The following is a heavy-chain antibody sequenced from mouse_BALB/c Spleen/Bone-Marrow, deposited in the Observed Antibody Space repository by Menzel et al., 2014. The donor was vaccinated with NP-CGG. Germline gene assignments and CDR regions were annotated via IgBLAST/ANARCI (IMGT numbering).Heavy chain of an antibody. CDR1: GFAFSSYD. J-gene: IGHJ3*01. CDR3: VREEFDYYGRNFAY. Sequence: EVKLMESGGGLVKPGGSLKLSRAASGFAFSSYDMSWVRQTPEKRLEWVAYISSGGGSTYYPDTVKGRFTISRDNAKNTLYLQMSSLKSEDTAMYYCVREEFDYYGRNFAYWGQGTLVTVSA. V-gene: IGHV5-12-1*01. D-gene: IGHD1-1*01. CDR2: ISSGGGST.